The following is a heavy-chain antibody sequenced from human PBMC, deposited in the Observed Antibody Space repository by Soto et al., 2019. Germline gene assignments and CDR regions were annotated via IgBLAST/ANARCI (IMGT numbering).Heavy chain of an antibody. V-gene: IGHV1-18*01. CDR3: ARGGSVRRYFDWLRPADNWFDH. J-gene: IGHJ5*02. CDR2: SSAYNGNT. D-gene: IGHD3-9*01. Sequence: QVQLVQSGAEVKKPGASVKVSCKASGYTFTSYGISWVRQAPGRGVERMGWSSAYNGNTNYAQKLKGRVTMTTDTSTSTGYMELRGLRSDDTDVYFCARGGSVRRYFDWLRPADNWFDHWGQGTLVTVSS. CDR1: GYTFTSYG.